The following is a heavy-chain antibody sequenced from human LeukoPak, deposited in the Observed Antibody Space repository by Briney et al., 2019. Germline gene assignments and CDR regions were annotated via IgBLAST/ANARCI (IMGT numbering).Heavy chain of an antibody. CDR1: GGSISSGGYY. CDR2: IYYSGST. Sequence: PSETLSLTCTVSGGSISSGGYYWSWIRQHPGTGLEWIGYIYYSGSTYYNPSLKSRVTISVDTSKNQFSLKLSSVTAADTAVYYCARESVGARPRDIVVVVAATRSQAYWYLDLWGRGTLVTVSS. D-gene: IGHD2-15*01. CDR3: ARESVGARPRDIVVVVAATRSQAYWYLDL. J-gene: IGHJ2*01. V-gene: IGHV4-31*03.